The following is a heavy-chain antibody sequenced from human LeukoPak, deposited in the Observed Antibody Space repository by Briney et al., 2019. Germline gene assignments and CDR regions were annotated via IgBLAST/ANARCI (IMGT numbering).Heavy chain of an antibody. CDR1: GYTFTSYG. J-gene: IGHJ6*04. D-gene: IGHD3-10*01. CDR3: ARGTMVRGVIPSYYYGMDV. Sequence: GASVKVSCKASGYTFTSYGISWVRQAPGQGLEWMGWISAYNGNTNYAQKLQGRVTMTTDTSTSTAYMELRSLRSDGTAVYYCARGTMVRGVIPSYYYGMDVWGKGTTVTVSS. V-gene: IGHV1-18*04. CDR2: ISAYNGNT.